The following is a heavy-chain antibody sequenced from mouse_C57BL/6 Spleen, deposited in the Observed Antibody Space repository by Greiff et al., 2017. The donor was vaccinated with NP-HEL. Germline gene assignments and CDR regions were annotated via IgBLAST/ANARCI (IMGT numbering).Heavy chain of an antibody. CDR1: GYTFTGYW. J-gene: IGHJ3*01. Sequence: VQRVESGAELMKPGASVKLSCKATGYTFTGYWIEWVKQRPGHGLEWIGEILPGSGSTNYNEKFKGKATFTADTSSNTAYMQLSSLTTEDSAIYYCARRGAQVPFAYWGQGTLVTVSA. D-gene: IGHD3-2*02. V-gene: IGHV1-9*01. CDR2: ILPGSGST. CDR3: ARRGAQVPFAY.